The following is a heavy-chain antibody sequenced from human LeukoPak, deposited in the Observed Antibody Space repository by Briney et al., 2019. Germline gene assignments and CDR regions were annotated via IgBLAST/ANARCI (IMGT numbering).Heavy chain of an antibody. CDR2: ISAYNGNT. D-gene: IGHD2-2*01. J-gene: IGHJ5*02. Sequence: ASVKVSCKASGYTFSSYGISWVRQAPGQGLEWMGWISAYNGNTNYAQKLQGRVTMTTDTSTSTAYMELRSLRSDDTAVYYCARANRALSWFDPWGPGTLVTVAS. CDR3: ARANRALSWFDP. V-gene: IGHV1-18*01. CDR1: GYTFSSYG.